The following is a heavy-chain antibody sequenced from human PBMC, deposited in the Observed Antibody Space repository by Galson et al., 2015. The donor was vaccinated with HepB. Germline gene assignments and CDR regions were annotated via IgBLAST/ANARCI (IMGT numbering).Heavy chain of an antibody. CDR2: MNPSGGST. J-gene: IGHJ6*02. CDR1: RDTFTNYF. CDR3: ARDGISIIGGVNYYSYGMDV. Sequence: SVKVSCKAPRDTFTNYFMNWVRQAPGQGLEWMGTMNPSGGSTNYAQKFRGRVILTSDTSTSTVYMELSSLRSEDTAVYYCARDGISIIGGVNYYSYGMDVWGQGTTVTVSS. V-gene: IGHV1-46*01. D-gene: IGHD3-10*01.